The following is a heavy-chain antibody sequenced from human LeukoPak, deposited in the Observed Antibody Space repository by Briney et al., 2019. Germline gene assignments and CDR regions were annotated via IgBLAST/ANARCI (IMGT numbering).Heavy chain of an antibody. CDR3: ARTPIPQYSSGWYTSYYFDY. D-gene: IGHD6-19*01. Sequence: SGTLSLTCTVSGGSISSSRYYWGWIRQPPGKGLGWIGSIVSIVPTHYNPSLNSRLTMSVDTSKNQFSLRLRSLTAADTAVYYCARTPIPQYSSGWYTSYYFDYWGQGTLVTVCS. J-gene: IGHJ4*02. CDR1: GGSISSSRYY. CDR2: IVSIVPT. V-gene: IGHV4-39*01.